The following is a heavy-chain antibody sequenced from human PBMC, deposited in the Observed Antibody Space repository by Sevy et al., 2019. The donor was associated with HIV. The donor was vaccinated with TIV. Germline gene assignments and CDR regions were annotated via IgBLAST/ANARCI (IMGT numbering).Heavy chain of an antibody. CDR3: AKGRLVQYYYYGMDV. J-gene: IGHJ6*02. V-gene: IGHV3-23*01. D-gene: IGHD6-19*01. CDR2: ISSSGADT. CDR1: GFTFSSYA. Sequence: GGSLRLSCAASGFTFSSYAMSWVRQAPGKGLEWVSAISSSGADTYYADYVKGRFTISRDNSKNTLYLQMNSLRAEDTAVYYCAKGRLVQYYYYGMDVWGQGTTVTVSS.